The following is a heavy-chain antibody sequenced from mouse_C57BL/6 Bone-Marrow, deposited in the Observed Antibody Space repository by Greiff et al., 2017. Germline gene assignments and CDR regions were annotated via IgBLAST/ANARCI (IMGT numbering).Heavy chain of an antibody. D-gene: IGHD1-1*01. CDR3: TLYYYGSPRFAY. CDR1: GFNIKDDY. CDR2: IDPENGDT. V-gene: IGHV14-4*01. J-gene: IGHJ3*01. Sequence: EVQLQQSGAELVRPGASVKLSCTASGFNIKDDYMHWVKQRPEQGLEWIGWIDPENGDTEYASKFQGKATITADTSSNTAYLQLSSLTSEDTAVYYCTLYYYGSPRFAYWGQGTLVTVSA.